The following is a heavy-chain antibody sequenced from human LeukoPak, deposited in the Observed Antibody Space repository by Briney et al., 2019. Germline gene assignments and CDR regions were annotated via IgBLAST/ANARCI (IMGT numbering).Heavy chain of an antibody. Sequence: SETLSLTCTVSGGSISSYYWSWIRQPPGKGLEWIGYIYYSGSTNYNPSLKSRVTISVDTSKNQFSLKLSSVTAADTAVYYCARGVNSGSYFDYWGQGTLVTVSS. J-gene: IGHJ4*02. CDR1: GGSISSYY. CDR2: IYYSGST. D-gene: IGHD1-26*01. CDR3: ARGVNSGSYFDY. V-gene: IGHV4-59*01.